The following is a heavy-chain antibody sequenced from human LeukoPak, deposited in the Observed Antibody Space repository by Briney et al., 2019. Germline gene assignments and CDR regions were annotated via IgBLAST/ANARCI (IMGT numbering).Heavy chain of an antibody. CDR2: ISSSSSYI. CDR3: AREVGSYSYYYYYMDV. CDR1: GFTFSSYS. D-gene: IGHD1-26*01. Sequence: PGGSLRLSCAASGFTFSSYSMSWVRQAPGKGLEWVSSISSSSSYIYYADSVKGRFTISRDNAKNSLYLQMNSLRAEDTAVYYCAREVGSYSYYYYYMDVWGKGTTVTVSS. J-gene: IGHJ6*03. V-gene: IGHV3-21*01.